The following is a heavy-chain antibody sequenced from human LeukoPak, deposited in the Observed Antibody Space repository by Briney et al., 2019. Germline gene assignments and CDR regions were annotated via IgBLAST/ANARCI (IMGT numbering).Heavy chain of an antibody. CDR3: AKILSSVTPPAFDY. D-gene: IGHD4-17*01. Sequence: PGGSLRLSCAASGFTLSSYAMSWVCQAPGKGLEWVSAISGSGGSTYYADSVKGRFTISRDNSKNTLYLQMNSLRAEDTAVYYCAKILSSVTPPAFDYWGQGTLVTVSS. CDR2: ISGSGGST. V-gene: IGHV3-23*01. CDR1: GFTLSSYA. J-gene: IGHJ4*02.